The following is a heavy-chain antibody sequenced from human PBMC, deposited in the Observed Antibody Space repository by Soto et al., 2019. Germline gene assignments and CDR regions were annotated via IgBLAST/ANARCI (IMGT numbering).Heavy chain of an antibody. CDR3: ARDLWSAIVGTPKTYGLDV. Sequence: QVQLVQSEAEVKKPGASVKVSCKASGYRFTSYGISWVRQAPGQGLEWMGWINPYNGNTNSAQKLQGRVTMTTDTPTSTAYMELRSLRSDDTAVYYCARDLWSAIVGTPKTYGLDVWGQGTTVTVSS. D-gene: IGHD1-26*01. V-gene: IGHV1-18*04. CDR1: GYRFTSYG. CDR2: INPYNGNT. J-gene: IGHJ6*02.